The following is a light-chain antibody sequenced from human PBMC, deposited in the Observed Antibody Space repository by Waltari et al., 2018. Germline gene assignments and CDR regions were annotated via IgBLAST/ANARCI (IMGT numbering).Light chain of an antibody. CDR3: QTWDLIAVT. CDR2: QNN. CDR1: HLGHKY. V-gene: IGLV3-1*01. Sequence: SYEVTQPPSLSVSPGQTASLTCSGGHLGHKYTSWYQQRPGQSPLLVMHQNNVRPSGIPERFSGSSSGNTATLTISGTLSMDEAVYYCQTWDLIAVTFGGGTQLTVL. J-gene: IGLJ2*01.